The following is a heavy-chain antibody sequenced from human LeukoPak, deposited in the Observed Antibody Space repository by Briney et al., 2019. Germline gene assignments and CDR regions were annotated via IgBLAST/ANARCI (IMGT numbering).Heavy chain of an antibody. D-gene: IGHD6-6*01. CDR1: GFTFSSYG. J-gene: IGHJ4*02. CDR2: ISYDGSNK. V-gene: IGHV3-30*18. Sequence: GRSLRLSCAASGFTFSSYGMHWVRQAPGKGLEWVAVISYDGSNKYYADSVKGRFTISRDNSKNTLYLQMNSLRAEDTAVYYCAKTALYSSSSPFDYWGQGTLVTVSS. CDR3: AKTALYSSSSPFDY.